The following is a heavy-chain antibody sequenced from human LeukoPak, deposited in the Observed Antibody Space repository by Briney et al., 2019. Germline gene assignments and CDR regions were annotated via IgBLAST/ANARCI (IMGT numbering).Heavy chain of an antibody. Sequence: ASVKVSCKASGYTFTSHHINWVRQAAGQGLEWMGWMNPNSGNTVYAQKFQGRVTMTWDTSISTAYMELGSLRSEDTAVYYCARVSPGICFDYWGQGTLVTVSS. CDR2: MNPNSGNT. V-gene: IGHV1-8*01. J-gene: IGHJ4*02. CDR3: ARVSPGICFDY. CDR1: GYTFTSHH. D-gene: IGHD1-26*01.